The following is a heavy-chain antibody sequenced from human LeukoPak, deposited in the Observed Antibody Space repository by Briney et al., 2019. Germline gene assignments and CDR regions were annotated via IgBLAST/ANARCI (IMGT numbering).Heavy chain of an antibody. CDR3: ARVGYYYYGMDV. CDR1: GYTFTDYY. Sequence: ASVKVSCEASGYTFTDYYMHWVRQAPGQGLEWMGWINPNSGATNHAQKFQGRVTMTRDTSISTAYMELSRLRSDDTAVYYCARVGYYYYGMDVWGQGTTVTVSS. J-gene: IGHJ6*02. V-gene: IGHV1-2*02. CDR2: INPNSGAT.